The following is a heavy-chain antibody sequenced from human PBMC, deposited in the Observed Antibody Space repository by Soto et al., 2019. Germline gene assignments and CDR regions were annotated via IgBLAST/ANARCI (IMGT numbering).Heavy chain of an antibody. Sequence: SETLSLTCTVSGGSISSYYWSWIRQPAGKGLEWIGRIYTSGSTNYNPSLKSRVTMSVDTSKNQFSLKLSSVTAADTAVYYCARGPTTEYSSSYYFDYWGQGTLVTVSS. D-gene: IGHD6-6*01. CDR2: IYTSGST. CDR1: GGSISSYY. J-gene: IGHJ4*02. V-gene: IGHV4-4*07. CDR3: ARGPTTEYSSSYYFDY.